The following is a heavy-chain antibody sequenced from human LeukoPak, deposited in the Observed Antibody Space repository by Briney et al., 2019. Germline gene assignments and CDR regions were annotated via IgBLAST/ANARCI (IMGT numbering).Heavy chain of an antibody. J-gene: IGHJ3*02. D-gene: IGHD6-19*01. CDR2: IYGSGGT. Sequence: SESLSLTCTVSGGSIGTYYWGWVRQPPGKGLECLAYIYGSGGTNYNPSLNSRVTISLDTANNQFSLNLSSVTAADTAVYYCARHAGQWPAFHGFDIWGQGTMVTVSS. V-gene: IGHV4-59*08. CDR3: ARHAGQWPAFHGFDI. CDR1: GGSIGTYY.